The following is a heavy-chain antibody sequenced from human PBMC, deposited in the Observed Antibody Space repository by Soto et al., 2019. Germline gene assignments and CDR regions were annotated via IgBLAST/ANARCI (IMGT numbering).Heavy chain of an antibody. CDR1: GGSISSGGYY. J-gene: IGHJ4*02. CDR2: IYYSGST. V-gene: IGHV4-31*03. CDR3: VRDFLGSYRYLDY. D-gene: IGHD3-16*02. Sequence: QVQLQESGPGLVKPSQTLSLTCTVSGGSISSGGYYWSWIRQHPGKGLEWIGYIYYSGSTYYNPSLKSRVTISVDTSKNQFSLKLSSLTAADTAVYYCVRDFLGSYRYLDYWGQGTLVTVSS.